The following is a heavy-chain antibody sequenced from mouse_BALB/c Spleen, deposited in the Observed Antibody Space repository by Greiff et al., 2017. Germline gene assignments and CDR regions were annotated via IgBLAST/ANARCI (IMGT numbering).Heavy chain of an antibody. V-gene: IGHV5-9-4*01. CDR1: GFTFSSYA. CDR2: ISSGGSYT. J-gene: IGHJ4*01. D-gene: IGHD3-1*01. Sequence: EVKLVESGGGLVKPGGSLKLSCAASGFTFSSYAMSWVRQSPEKRLEWVAEISSGGSYTYYPDTVTGRFTISRDNAKNTLYLEMSSLRSEDTAMYYCARHEVARARDMDYWGQGTSVTVSS. CDR3: ARHEVARARDMDY.